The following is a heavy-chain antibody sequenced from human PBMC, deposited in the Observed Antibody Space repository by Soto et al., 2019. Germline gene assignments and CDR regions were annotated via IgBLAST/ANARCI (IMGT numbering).Heavy chain of an antibody. CDR1: GFTFSTYW. V-gene: IGHV3-74*01. D-gene: IGHD5-18*01. Sequence: GGSLRLSCAASGFTFSTYWMHWVRQAPGKGLVWVSRINNDGSSTSYADSVKGRFTISRENAKNMLHLQMNSLRAEDTAVYYCSRPNGYQLYYFHGMDGWGQGTTVTVSS. CDR2: INNDGSST. J-gene: IGHJ6*02. CDR3: SRPNGYQLYYFHGMDG.